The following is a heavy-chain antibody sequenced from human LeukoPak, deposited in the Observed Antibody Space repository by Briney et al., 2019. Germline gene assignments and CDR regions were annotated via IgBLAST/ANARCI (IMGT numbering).Heavy chain of an antibody. J-gene: IGHJ4*02. D-gene: IGHD3-10*01. CDR2: IYYSGST. CDR1: GGSISSYY. Sequence: PSETLSLTCTVSGGSISSYYWSWIRQPPGKGLEWIGYIYYSGSTNYNPSLKSRVTISVDTSKNQFSLKLNSVTPEDTAVYYCARAEGSGSYYAWGQGTLVTVSS. CDR3: ARAEGSGSYYA. V-gene: IGHV4-59*12.